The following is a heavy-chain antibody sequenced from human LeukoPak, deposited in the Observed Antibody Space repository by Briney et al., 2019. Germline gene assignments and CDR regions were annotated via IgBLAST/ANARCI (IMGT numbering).Heavy chain of an antibody. V-gene: IGHV3-23*01. CDR3: AKDRYYDYVWGSYRYTVLDY. J-gene: IGHJ4*02. CDR2: ISGSGGST. D-gene: IGHD3-16*02. Sequence: GGSLRLSCAASGFTFSSYAMGWVRQAPGKGLEWVSAISGSGGSTYYADSVKGRFTISRDNSKNTLYLQMNSLRAEDTAVYYCAKDRYYDYVWGSYRYTVLDYWGQGTLVTVSS. CDR1: GFTFSSYA.